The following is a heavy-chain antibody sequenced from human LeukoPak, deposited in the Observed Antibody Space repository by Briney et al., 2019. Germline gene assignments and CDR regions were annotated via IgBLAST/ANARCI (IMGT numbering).Heavy chain of an antibody. J-gene: IGHJ4*02. D-gene: IGHD5-24*01. CDR3: ARLTSGRDGYNSLIDY. Sequence: SETLSLTCAVYGGSFSGDYWSWIRQPPGKGLEWIGEINHSGSTNYNPSLKSRVTISVDTSKNQSSLKLSSVTAADTAVYYCARLTSGRDGYNSLIDYWGQGTLVTVSS. V-gene: IGHV4-34*01. CDR1: GGSFSGDY. CDR2: INHSGST.